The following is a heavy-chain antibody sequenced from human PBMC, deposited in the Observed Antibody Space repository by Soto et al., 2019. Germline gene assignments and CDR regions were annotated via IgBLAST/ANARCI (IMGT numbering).Heavy chain of an antibody. D-gene: IGHD3-22*01. CDR1: GGTFSSYA. Sequence: SVKVSCKASGGTFSSYAISWVRQAPGQGLEWMGGIIPIFGTANYAQKFQGRVTITADESTSTAYMELTNLRFEDTAVYYCARGQDYFDTSGYNDYWGRGTLVTVSS. CDR2: IIPIFGTA. CDR3: ARGQDYFDTSGYNDY. V-gene: IGHV1-69*13. J-gene: IGHJ4*02.